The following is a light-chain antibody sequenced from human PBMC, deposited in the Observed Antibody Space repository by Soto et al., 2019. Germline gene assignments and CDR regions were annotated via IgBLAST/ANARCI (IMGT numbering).Light chain of an antibody. Sequence: DIQMTQSPSSLSASVGDRVTITCRASQDIKNYLNWYHQKLVKAPKLLIYDASNLETGVPSKFSCSGYGTDFTFTISSLQTEDFATYFCQQYSNLITFGQGTRLEI. CDR2: DAS. J-gene: IGKJ5*01. V-gene: IGKV1-33*01. CDR1: QDIKNY. CDR3: QQYSNLIT.